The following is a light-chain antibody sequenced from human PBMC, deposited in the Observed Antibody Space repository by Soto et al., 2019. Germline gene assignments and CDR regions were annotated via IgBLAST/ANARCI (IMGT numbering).Light chain of an antibody. V-gene: IGKV1-33*01. CDR1: QDISNY. Sequence: DIPMTQSPSSLSAFVGDRVTITCQSSQDISNYLNWYQQKPGKVPKVLIYDASTLETGVPSRYSGSGSGTDFTFKISTLKPEDIATDYCTQSHNHPLTFGVGTKVAIK. CDR3: TQSHNHPLT. J-gene: IGKJ4*01. CDR2: DAS.